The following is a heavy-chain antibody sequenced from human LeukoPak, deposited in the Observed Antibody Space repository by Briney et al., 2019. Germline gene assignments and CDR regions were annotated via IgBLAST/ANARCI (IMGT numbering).Heavy chain of an antibody. J-gene: IGHJ4*02. CDR3: ARGTAMDI. Sequence: GSLRLSCAASGFAFSTYEMNWVRQAPGKGLEWVSLISSGGNTYYADPVKGRFTISRDNSKNTLYLQMNSLRAEDTAVYYCARGTAMDIWGQGTLVTVSS. CDR2: ISSGGNT. D-gene: IGHD5-18*01. CDR1: GFAFSTYE. V-gene: IGHV3-23*01.